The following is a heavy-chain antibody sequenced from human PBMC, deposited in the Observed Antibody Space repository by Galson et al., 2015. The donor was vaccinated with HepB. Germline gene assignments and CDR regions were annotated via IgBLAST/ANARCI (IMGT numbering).Heavy chain of an antibody. J-gene: IGHJ4*02. CDR2: IIPIFGTA. CDR1: FSSYA. D-gene: IGHD5-12*01. V-gene: IGHV1-69*06. CDR3: ARVRGVATDFDY. Sequence: FSSYAISWVRQAPGQGLEWMGGIIPIFGTANYAQKFQGRVTITADKSTSTAYMELSSLRSEDTAVYYCARVRGVATDFDYWGQGTLVTVSS.